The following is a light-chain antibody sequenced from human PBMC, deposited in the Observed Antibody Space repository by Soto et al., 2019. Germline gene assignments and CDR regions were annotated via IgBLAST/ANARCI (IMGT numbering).Light chain of an antibody. CDR1: QSVNSSY. J-gene: IGKJ1*01. CDR3: QQYGSSLQT. V-gene: IGKV3-20*01. Sequence: EIVLTQSPGTLSLSPGQRATLSCRASQSVNSSYLAWFQQKPGQAPRLRIYGASTRATGIPDRFSGSGAGTDFTLTISLLEPEDFAVYYCQQYGSSLQTFGQGTKVDIK. CDR2: GAS.